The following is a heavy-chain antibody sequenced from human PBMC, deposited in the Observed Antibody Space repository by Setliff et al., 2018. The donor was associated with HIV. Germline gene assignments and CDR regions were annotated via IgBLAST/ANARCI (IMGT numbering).Heavy chain of an antibody. Sequence: SETLSLTCTVSGGSISSSSHYWGWIRQSPGKGLEWIGSIYYSGSTYYNSSLKSRVTIFVDTSKNQLSLKLRSVTAADTAVYYWARLGGGIAVAGTRIDYWGRGTLVTVSS. V-gene: IGHV4-39*01. CDR3: ARLGGGIAVAGTRIDY. CDR2: IYYSGST. CDR1: GGSISSSSHY. D-gene: IGHD6-19*01. J-gene: IGHJ4*02.